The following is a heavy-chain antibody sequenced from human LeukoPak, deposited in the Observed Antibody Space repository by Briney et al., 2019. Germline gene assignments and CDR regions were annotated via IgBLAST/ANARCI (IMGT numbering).Heavy chain of an antibody. CDR3: ARDSPDGSGTYYNDSPDY. Sequence: ASVKVSCKASGYTFSSYGISWVRQAPGQGLEWTGWISAYNGNTNYRQKLQGRVTMTTDTSTNTAYMDLRSLRSDDTAIYYCARDSPDGSGTYYNDSPDYWGQGTLVTVSS. V-gene: IGHV1-18*01. D-gene: IGHD3-10*01. J-gene: IGHJ4*02. CDR2: ISAYNGNT. CDR1: GYTFSSYG.